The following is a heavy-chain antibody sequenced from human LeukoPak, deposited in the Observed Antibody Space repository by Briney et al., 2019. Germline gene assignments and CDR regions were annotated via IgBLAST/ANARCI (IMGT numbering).Heavy chain of an antibody. CDR2: INEDGSKK. CDR1: GFRFSNYW. CDR3: AKAPAGNVDDWFDP. V-gene: IGHV3-7*01. Sequence: GGSLRLSCAASGFRFSNYWLSWVRQAPGKGLEWVANINEDGSKKYHADSVKGRFTISRDNAKNSLYLQMNSLRVEDTAVYYCAKAPAGNVDDWFDPWGQGTLVTVSS. J-gene: IGHJ5*02. D-gene: IGHD1-1*01.